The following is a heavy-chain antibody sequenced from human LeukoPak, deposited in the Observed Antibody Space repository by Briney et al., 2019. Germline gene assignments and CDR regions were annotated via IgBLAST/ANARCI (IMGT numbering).Heavy chain of an antibody. CDR2: INPNSGGT. Sequence: ATVKVSCKASGYTFTGYYMHWVRQAPGQGLEWMGWINPNSGGTNYAQQFQGRVTITADECTSTAYMELSSLRSEDTAVYYCATGGIIAAAHNWFDPWGQGTLVTVSS. CDR1: GYTFTGYY. J-gene: IGHJ5*02. D-gene: IGHD6-13*01. CDR3: ATGGIIAAAHNWFDP. V-gene: IGHV1-2*02.